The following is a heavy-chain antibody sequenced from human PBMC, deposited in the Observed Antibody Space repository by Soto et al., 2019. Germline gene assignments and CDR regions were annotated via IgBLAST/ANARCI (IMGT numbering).Heavy chain of an antibody. J-gene: IGHJ4*01. D-gene: IGHD3-22*01. CDR3: VKGEYYYDSSGYYPVDY. CDR2: ISTNGGST. CDR1: GYTFTSYY. V-gene: IGHV3-64D*06. Sequence: SCKASGYTFTSYYMHWVRQAPGKGLEYVSSISTNGGSTDYADSVKGRFTISRDNSKNTVYLQMSSLSVEDTAVYYCVKGEYYYDSSGYYPVDYWG.